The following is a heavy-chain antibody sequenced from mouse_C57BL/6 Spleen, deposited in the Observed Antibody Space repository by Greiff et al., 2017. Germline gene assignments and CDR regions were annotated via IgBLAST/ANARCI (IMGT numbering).Heavy chain of an antibody. D-gene: IGHD5-1*01. Sequence: DVMLVESGGGLVQPGGSMKLSCVASGFTFSNYWMNWVRQSPEKGLEWVAQIRLKSDNYATHYAESVKGRFTISRDDSKSSVYLQMNNLRAEDTGIYYCTEGVLLAFWGQGTLVTVSA. CDR2: IRLKSDNYAT. J-gene: IGHJ3*01. CDR1: GFTFSNYW. CDR3: TEGVLLAF. V-gene: IGHV6-3*01.